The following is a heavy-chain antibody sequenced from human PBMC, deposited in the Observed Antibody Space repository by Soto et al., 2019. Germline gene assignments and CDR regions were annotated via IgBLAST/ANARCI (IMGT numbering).Heavy chain of an antibody. V-gene: IGHV3-23*01. D-gene: IGHD6-19*01. Sequence: GSLRLSCAASGLTFSNYGMNWVRQAPGKGLEWVGGISGTGGSAYHADSVKGRLTISRGNSKNTLYLQMNSLRAEDTAIYYCVKEGSGWDSRGSFDFWGRGTMVTVSS. CDR2: ISGTGGSA. CDR3: VKEGSGWDSRGSFDF. CDR1: GLTFSNYG. J-gene: IGHJ3*01.